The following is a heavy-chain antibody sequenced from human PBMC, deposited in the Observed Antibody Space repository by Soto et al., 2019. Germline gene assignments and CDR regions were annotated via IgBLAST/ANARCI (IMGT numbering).Heavy chain of an antibody. V-gene: IGHV3-53*01. Sequence: GGSVGLSGAASGSPVRSYTMDCNRHLPKNGLECVSPIYSSRPTYYADSLRRRITIPRDISKNTLYLQMNTPRTEDKSVYYSASPFGSSYHYWRHRTLVTV. CDR3: ASPFGSSYHY. CDR2: IYSSRPT. J-gene: IGHJ4*01. D-gene: IGHD1-26*01. CDR1: GSPVRSYT.